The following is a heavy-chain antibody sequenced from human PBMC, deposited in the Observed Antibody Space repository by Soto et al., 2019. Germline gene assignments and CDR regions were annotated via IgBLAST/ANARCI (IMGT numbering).Heavy chain of an antibody. V-gene: IGHV1-2*02. CDR1: GYTFTGYY. D-gene: IGHD6-6*01. Sequence: QVQLVQSGAEVKKPGASVKVSCKASGYTFTGYYMHWVRQAPGQGLEWMGWINPNSGGTNYAQKFQGRVTMTRDTSISTAYMELSRLRSDDTAVYYCARDRGSIAARPWYWFDPWGQGTLVTVSS. CDR2: INPNSGGT. CDR3: ARDRGSIAARPWYWFDP. J-gene: IGHJ5*02.